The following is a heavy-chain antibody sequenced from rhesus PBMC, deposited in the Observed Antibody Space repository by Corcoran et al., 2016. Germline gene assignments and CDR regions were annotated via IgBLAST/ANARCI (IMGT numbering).Heavy chain of an antibody. CDR1: GGSISISY. V-gene: IGHV4-169*02. CDR2: IYGSGRST. D-gene: IGHD3-16*01. Sequence: QLQLQESGPGLVKPSETLPVTCAVSGGSISISYWTWIRQAPGKGLEWIGYIYGSGRSTNYNPSLKSRVTLSVDTSKNQLSLKLSSVTAADTAVYYCASGGYYSGSFDYWGQGVLVTVSS. J-gene: IGHJ4*01. CDR3: ASGGYYSGSFDY.